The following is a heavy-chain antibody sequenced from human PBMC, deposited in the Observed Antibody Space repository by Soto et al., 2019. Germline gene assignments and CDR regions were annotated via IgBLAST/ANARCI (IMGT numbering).Heavy chain of an antibody. J-gene: IGHJ6*02. D-gene: IGHD6-6*01. V-gene: IGHV4-31*03. Sequence: PSETLSLTCTVSGGSISSGGYYWSWIRQHPGKGLEWIWYIYYSGSTYYNPSLKSRVTISVDTSKNQFSLKLSSVTAADTAVYYCARGADSSSSPYYYYGMDVWGQGTTVTVSS. CDR2: IYYSGST. CDR1: GGSISSGGYY. CDR3: ARGADSSSSPYYYYGMDV.